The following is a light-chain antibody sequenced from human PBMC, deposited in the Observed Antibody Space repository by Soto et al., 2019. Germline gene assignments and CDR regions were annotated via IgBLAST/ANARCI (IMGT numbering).Light chain of an antibody. CDR1: SSNIGAGYD. V-gene: IGLV1-40*01. Sequence: QSVLTQPPSVSGAPGQRVTISCTGSSSNIGAGYDVHWYQQLPGTAPKLLIYGNSNRPSGVPDRFSGSKSGTLGSLAITGLQPEDEADYYCQSYDSSVSGSVFGGGTKLTVL. J-gene: IGLJ2*01. CDR3: QSYDSSVSGSV. CDR2: GNS.